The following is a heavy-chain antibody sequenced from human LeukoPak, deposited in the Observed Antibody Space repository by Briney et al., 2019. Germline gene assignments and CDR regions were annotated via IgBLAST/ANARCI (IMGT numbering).Heavy chain of an antibody. V-gene: IGHV1-18*01. Sequence: ASVKVSCKASDYTFTNFGISWVGQAPGQGLEWMGWIGAYNGNTYYAQKFQGRVTVTTDTSTSTAYMDLRSLRSDDTAVYYCASKEASAGDSSGYRIDYWGQGTLVTVSS. J-gene: IGHJ4*02. CDR1: DYTFTNFG. CDR2: IGAYNGNT. D-gene: IGHD3-22*01. CDR3: ASKEASAGDSSGYRIDY.